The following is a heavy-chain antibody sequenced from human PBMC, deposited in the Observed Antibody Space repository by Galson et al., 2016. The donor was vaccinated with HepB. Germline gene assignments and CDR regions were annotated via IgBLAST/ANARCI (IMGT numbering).Heavy chain of an antibody. Sequence: VWVSRIDYDGRTTGYADSVKGRFTISRDDAKNTLYLQMNSLGAEDTAVYYCTRGHNTMISSRIDFWGQGTLVTVSS. J-gene: IGHJ4*02. D-gene: IGHD3-22*01. CDR3: TRGHNTMISSRIDF. CDR2: IDYDGRTT. V-gene: IGHV3-74*01.